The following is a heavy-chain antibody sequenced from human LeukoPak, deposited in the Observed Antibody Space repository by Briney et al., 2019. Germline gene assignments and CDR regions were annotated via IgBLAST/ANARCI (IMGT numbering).Heavy chain of an antibody. CDR3: ARDRSSNRNYQYFDY. J-gene: IGHJ4*02. CDR1: GFTFSSYG. V-gene: IGHV3-33*01. Sequence: PGGSLRLSCAASGFTFSSYGMHWVRQAPGKGLEWVAVIWYDGSNKYYADSVKGRFTISRDNSKNTLYLQMNSLRAEDTAVYYCARDRSSNRNYQYFDYWGQGTLVTVSS. CDR2: IWYDGSNK. D-gene: IGHD1-7*01.